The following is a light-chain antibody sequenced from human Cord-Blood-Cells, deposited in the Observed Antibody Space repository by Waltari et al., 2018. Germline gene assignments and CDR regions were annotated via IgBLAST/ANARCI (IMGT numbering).Light chain of an antibody. V-gene: IGKV1-33*01. CDR1: QDIRNY. J-gene: IGKJ3*01. CDR3: QQYDNLPIT. CDR2: EAS. Sequence: IQMTQSPSSMSASVGVRVTITCQASQDIRNYLNWYQQKPRKAPKLLIYEASNLETGVPSRFSGSGSGTDFTFTISSLQPEDIATYYCQQYDNLPITFGPGTKVDIK.